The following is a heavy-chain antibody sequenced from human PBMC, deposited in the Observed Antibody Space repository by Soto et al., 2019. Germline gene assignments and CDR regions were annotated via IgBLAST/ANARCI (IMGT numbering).Heavy chain of an antibody. CDR2: IYSGGST. D-gene: IGHD6-13*01. CDR3: ATYTSLDY. Sequence: PRLSCAASGFTVSNNYMSWVRQAPGKGLEWVSLIYSGGSTFYADSVKGRFTISRDNSKNTLFLQMNSLRAEDTAVYFCATYTSLDYWGQGTLVTVSS. V-gene: IGHV3-53*01. J-gene: IGHJ4*02. CDR1: GFTVSNNY.